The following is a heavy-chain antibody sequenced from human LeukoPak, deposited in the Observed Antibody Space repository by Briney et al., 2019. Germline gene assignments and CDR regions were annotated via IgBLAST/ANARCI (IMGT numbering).Heavy chain of an antibody. D-gene: IGHD5-12*01. CDR1: GFTFSTNW. Sequence: GGYLRLSCTASGFTFSTNWMTWVRQPPGKGREWVANINEDGSVNYYVDSVKGRFTISRDNTKNALYLQMNSLRADDTAVYFCARDSTWQLDYWGQGTLITVSS. CDR2: INEDGSVN. V-gene: IGHV3-7*03. CDR3: ARDSTWQLDY. J-gene: IGHJ4*02.